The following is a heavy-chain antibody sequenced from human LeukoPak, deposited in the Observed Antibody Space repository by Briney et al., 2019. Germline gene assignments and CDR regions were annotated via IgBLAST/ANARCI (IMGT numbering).Heavy chain of an antibody. CDR1: GGSFSGYY. Sequence: SETLSLTCAVYGGSFSGYYWGWIRQPPGKGLGWIGEINLSGSTNNNPSLKSRVTISVGTSKNQFSLKLSSVTAADTAVYYCARGLQWLVRAFDIWGQGTMVTVSS. D-gene: IGHD6-19*01. CDR2: INLSGST. V-gene: IGHV4-34*01. CDR3: ARGLQWLVRAFDI. J-gene: IGHJ3*02.